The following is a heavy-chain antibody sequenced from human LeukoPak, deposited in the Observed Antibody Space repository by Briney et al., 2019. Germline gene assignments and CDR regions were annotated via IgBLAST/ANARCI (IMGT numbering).Heavy chain of an antibody. Sequence: GGSLRLSCAASGFTFSSYTMNWDRQAPGKGLEWISYITTSSTIFYADSVKGRFTISRDNAKNSLYLQMNSLRDGDTAVYYCARDGRWTITTPGDYWGQGTLVTVSS. CDR2: ITTSSTI. J-gene: IGHJ4*02. V-gene: IGHV3-48*02. CDR1: GFTFSSYT. D-gene: IGHD1-14*01. CDR3: ARDGRWTITTPGDY.